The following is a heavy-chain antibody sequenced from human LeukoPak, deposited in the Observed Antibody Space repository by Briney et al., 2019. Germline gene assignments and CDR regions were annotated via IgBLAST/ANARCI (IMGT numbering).Heavy chain of an antibody. CDR1: GFTFSSHW. V-gene: IGHV3-7*01. Sequence: GGSLRLSCAASGFTFSSHWMNWVRQAPGKGLEWVAHMNQDGTETYYADSVKGRFTISRDNAKTSLYLQMNGLRADGTAVYYCARDSYRALEYWGQGALVTVSS. J-gene: IGHJ4*02. CDR3: ARDSYRALEY. CDR2: MNQDGTET. D-gene: IGHD1-14*01.